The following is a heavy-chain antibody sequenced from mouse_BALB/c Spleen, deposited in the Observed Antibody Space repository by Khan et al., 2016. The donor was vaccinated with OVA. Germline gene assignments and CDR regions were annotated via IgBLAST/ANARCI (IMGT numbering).Heavy chain of an antibody. V-gene: IGHV5-6-3*01. CDR2: INSNGGST. CDR1: GFTFSSYG. D-gene: IGHD1-1*01. J-gene: IGHJ4*01. CDR3: AIDPYYYGSKYAMDY. Sequence: EVELVESGGGLVQPGGSLKLSCAASGFTFSSYGMSWVRQTPDKRLELVATINSNGGSTYYPDSVTGRFTISRDNAKNTLYLQMSSLKSEDTAMYYCAIDPYYYGSKYAMDYWGQGTSVTVAS.